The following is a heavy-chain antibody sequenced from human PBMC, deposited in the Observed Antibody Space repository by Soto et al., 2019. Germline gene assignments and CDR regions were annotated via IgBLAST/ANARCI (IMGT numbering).Heavy chain of an antibody. CDR2: IYYSGST. J-gene: IGHJ5*02. V-gene: IGHV4-59*01. D-gene: IGHD2-8*01. CDR1: GGSISSYY. Sequence: SETLSLTCTVSGGSISSYYWSWIRQPPGKGLEWLGYIYYSGSTNYNPSLKSRVTISLDTSKSQFSLNLSSVTAADTAVYYCAREITYCANGVCSASNWFDPWGQGTLVTVSS. CDR3: AREITYCANGVCSASNWFDP.